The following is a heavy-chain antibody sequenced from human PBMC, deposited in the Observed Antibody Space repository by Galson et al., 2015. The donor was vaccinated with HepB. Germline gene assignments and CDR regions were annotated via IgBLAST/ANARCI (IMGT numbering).Heavy chain of an antibody. Sequence: TLSLTCTVSGGSISSGGYYWSWIRQHPGKGLEWIGYIYYSGSTYYNPSLKSRVTISVDTSKNQFSLKLSSVTAADTAVYYCARGWGYDYIWGSSPFDPWGQGTLVTVSS. CDR1: GGSISSGGYY. D-gene: IGHD3-16*01. CDR3: ARGWGYDYIWGSSPFDP. V-gene: IGHV4-31*03. CDR2: IYYSGST. J-gene: IGHJ5*02.